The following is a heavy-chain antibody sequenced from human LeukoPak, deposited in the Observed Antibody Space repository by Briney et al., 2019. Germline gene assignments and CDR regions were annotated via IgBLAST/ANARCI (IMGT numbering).Heavy chain of an antibody. J-gene: IGHJ4*02. V-gene: IGHV3-23*01. CDR3: AKGGMIFSPNFDY. Sequence: SAISGSGGSTYYADSVKGRFTISRDNSKNTLYLQMKSLRAEDTAVYYCAKGGMIFSPNFDYWGQGTLVTVSS. CDR2: ISGSGGST. D-gene: IGHD3-9*01.